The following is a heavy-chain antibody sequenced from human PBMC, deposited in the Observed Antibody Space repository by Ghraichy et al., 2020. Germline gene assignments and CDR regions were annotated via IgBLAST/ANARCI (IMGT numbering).Heavy chain of an antibody. CDR3: AREKAASSGNYFYYYGMDV. V-gene: IGHV3-7*01. D-gene: IGHD3-22*01. CDR2: IKQDGSEI. Sequence: SCAASGFTFSNYWMSWVRQAPGKGLEWVASIKQDGSEIHYVDSLKGRFTISRDNAKNSLFLQMNSLRAEDTGVYYCAREKAASSGNYFYYYGMDVWGQGTTVTVSS. CDR1: GFTFSNYW. J-gene: IGHJ6*02.